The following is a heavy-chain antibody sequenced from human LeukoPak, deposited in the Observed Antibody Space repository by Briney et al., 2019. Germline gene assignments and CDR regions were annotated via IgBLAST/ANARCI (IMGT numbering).Heavy chain of an antibody. Sequence: GGSLRLSCAASGFTFNNYGMTWVRQAPGKGLEWVSAISGSASSTYYADSVKGRFTISRDNSKNTLYLQMNSLRAEDTAVYYCAKDQKLPNNYYYYYGMDVWGQGTTVTVSS. CDR2: ISGSASST. J-gene: IGHJ6*02. V-gene: IGHV3-23*01. CDR3: AKDQKLPNNYYYYYGMDV. D-gene: IGHD6-6*01. CDR1: GFTFNNYG.